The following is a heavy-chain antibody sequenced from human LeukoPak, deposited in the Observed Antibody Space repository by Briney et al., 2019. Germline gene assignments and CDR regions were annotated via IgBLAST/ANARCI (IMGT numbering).Heavy chain of an antibody. CDR2: IIPIFGTA. D-gene: IGHD1-7*01. V-gene: IGHV1-69*05. Sequence: SVKDSCKASGGTFSSYAISWVRQAPGQGLEWMGGIIPIFGTANYARKFQGRVTITTDESTSTAYMELSSLRSEDTAVYYYARGRGNWNYDAFDIWGQGTMVTVSS. CDR3: ARGRGNWNYDAFDI. J-gene: IGHJ3*02. CDR1: GGTFSSYA.